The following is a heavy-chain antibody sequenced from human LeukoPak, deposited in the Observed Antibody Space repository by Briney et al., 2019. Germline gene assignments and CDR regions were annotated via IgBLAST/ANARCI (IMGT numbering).Heavy chain of an antibody. CDR1: GYTFTSYY. J-gene: IGHJ4*02. CDR2: INPNSGGT. Sequence: ASVKVSCKASGYTFTSYYMHWVRQAPGQGLEWMGWINPNSGGTNYAQKFQGRVTVTRDTSISTAYMELSRLRSDDTAVYYCARDYHTYSSGWHFDYWGQGTLVTVSS. V-gene: IGHV1-2*02. D-gene: IGHD6-19*01. CDR3: ARDYHTYSSGWHFDY.